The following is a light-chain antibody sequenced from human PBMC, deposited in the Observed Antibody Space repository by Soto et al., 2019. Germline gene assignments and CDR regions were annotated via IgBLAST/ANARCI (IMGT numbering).Light chain of an antibody. J-gene: IGKJ5*01. CDR1: ESVSSN. CDR2: GAS. CDR3: QQYNSWPPIT. Sequence: ETVMTQSPATLSVSPGERATLSSRVCESVSSNLAWYQQRPGQAPRLVIYGASTRATGIPARFSGGGSGTEFTLTISSLQSEDFAVYYCQQYNSWPPITFGQGTRLEI. V-gene: IGKV3-15*01.